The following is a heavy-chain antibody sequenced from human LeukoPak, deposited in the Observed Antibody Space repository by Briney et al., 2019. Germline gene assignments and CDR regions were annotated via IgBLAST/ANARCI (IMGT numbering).Heavy chain of an antibody. CDR2: IHPPDSNT. CDR3: ARQGCVTVSCHTIEN. J-gene: IGHJ4*02. D-gene: IGHD2-2*02. CDR1: GSSFTSSW. Sequence: GASLKISCQGSGSSFTSSWIAWVRQMRGQGLELMGIIHPPDSNTRYSPPFHGQVTISVDKSINIAYLQWSSLKASNTAMYYCARQGCVTVSCHTIENGGQGPLVTVPS. V-gene: IGHV5-51*01.